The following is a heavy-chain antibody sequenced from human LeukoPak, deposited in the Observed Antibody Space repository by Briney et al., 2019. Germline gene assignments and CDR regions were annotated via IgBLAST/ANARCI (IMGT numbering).Heavy chain of an antibody. CDR2: ISVYNGNT. CDR3: ASLPAQKRVFGVVRDYYMDV. D-gene: IGHD3-3*01. Sequence: ASVKVSCKASGYTFTNYGITWVRQAPGQGLEWMGWISVYNGNTKYAQKLQGRVTMTTDTTTSTAYMELRSLRSDDTAVYYCASLPAQKRVFGVVRDYYMDVWGKGTTVTVSS. CDR1: GYTFTNYG. J-gene: IGHJ6*03. V-gene: IGHV1-18*01.